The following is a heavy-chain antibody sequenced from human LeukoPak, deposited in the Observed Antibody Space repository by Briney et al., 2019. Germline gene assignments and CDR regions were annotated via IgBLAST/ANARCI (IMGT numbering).Heavy chain of an antibody. CDR3: ARGKGVPAALYYYYGMDV. CDR2: INHSGST. V-gene: IGHV4-34*01. D-gene: IGHD2-2*01. Sequence: PSETLSLTCAVYVGSLSGYYWRWIRQPRWKGREWVGEINHSGSTNYNRSLKSRVTISVDTSKNQFSLKLSSVTAADTAVYYCARGKGVPAALYYYYGMDVWGQGTTVTVSS. J-gene: IGHJ6*02. CDR1: VGSLSGYY.